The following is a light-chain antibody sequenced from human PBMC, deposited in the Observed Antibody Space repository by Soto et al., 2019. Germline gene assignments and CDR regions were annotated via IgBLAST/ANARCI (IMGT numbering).Light chain of an antibody. CDR2: ATS. V-gene: IGKV3-20*01. CDR3: QQYGSSRLFT. J-gene: IGKJ3*01. Sequence: EIVLTQSPGTLSLSPGERATLSCRASQSVSSSYLAWYQQKPGQAPRLLIFATSSRATGIPDRFSGSGSGTEFTLTISRLEPEDVAVYYYQQYGSSRLFTFGPGTKVDIK. CDR1: QSVSSSY.